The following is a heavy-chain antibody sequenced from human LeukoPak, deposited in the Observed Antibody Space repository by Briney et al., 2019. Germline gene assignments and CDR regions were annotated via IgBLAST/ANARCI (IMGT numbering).Heavy chain of an antibody. J-gene: IGHJ4*02. Sequence: PGGSLRLSCAASGFTFSTYSMNWVRQAPGKGLEWISYITGNTATIYYADSVKGRFTISRDNAKNSLDLQMNSLRVEDTAVYYCARSTDWYADYWGQGTLVTVSS. V-gene: IGHV3-48*01. D-gene: IGHD3-9*01. CDR1: GFTFSTYS. CDR2: ITGNTATI. CDR3: ARSTDWYADY.